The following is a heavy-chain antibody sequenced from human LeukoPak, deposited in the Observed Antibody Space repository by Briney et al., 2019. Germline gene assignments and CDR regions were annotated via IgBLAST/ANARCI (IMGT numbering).Heavy chain of an antibody. Sequence: GGSLRLSCAASGFTFSGSAMHWVRQASGKGLEWVGRIRSKANSYATAYAASVKGRFTISRDDSKNTAYLQMNSLKTEDTAVYYCTRQPHRRYSGYDADYWGQGTLVTVSS. J-gene: IGHJ4*02. CDR2: IRSKANSYAT. CDR1: GFTFSGSA. V-gene: IGHV3-73*01. D-gene: IGHD5-12*01. CDR3: TRQPHRRYSGYDADY.